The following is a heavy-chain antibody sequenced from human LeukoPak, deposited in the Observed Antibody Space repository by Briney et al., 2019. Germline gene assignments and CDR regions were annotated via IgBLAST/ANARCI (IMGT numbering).Heavy chain of an antibody. Sequence: GGSLSLSCAVFGFTVETNYRSWVRQAPGKGLEWVSVIRSGGTTHDAARVKGRFPISRDDSKNTLFLQMTILRAEDTAVYYCAISSSRGMDFRHWGQGTLVTVSS. CDR3: AISSSRGMDFRH. D-gene: IGHD6-19*01. CDR1: GFTVETNY. CDR2: IRSGGTT. V-gene: IGHV3-66*01. J-gene: IGHJ1*01.